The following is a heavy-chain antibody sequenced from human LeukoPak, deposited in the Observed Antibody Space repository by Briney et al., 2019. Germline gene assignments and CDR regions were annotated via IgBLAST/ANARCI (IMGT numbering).Heavy chain of an antibody. Sequence: SQTLSLTCTVSGGSISSGDYYWSWIRQPPGKGLEWIGYIYYSGSTYYNPSLKSRVTISVDTSKNQFSLKLSSVTAADTAVYYCARERTYYYGSGNPAGMDVWGQGTTVTVSS. CDR1: GGSISSGDYY. CDR3: ARERTYYYGSGNPAGMDV. CDR2: IYYSGST. V-gene: IGHV4-30-4*01. D-gene: IGHD3-10*01. J-gene: IGHJ6*02.